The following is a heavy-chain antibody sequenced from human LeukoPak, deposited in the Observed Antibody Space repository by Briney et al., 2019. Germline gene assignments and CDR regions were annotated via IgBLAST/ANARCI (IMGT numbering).Heavy chain of an antibody. D-gene: IGHD5-24*01. J-gene: IGHJ4*02. CDR1: GGSFSGYY. CDR3: ARGSGDGYKKFPYYFDY. V-gene: IGHV4-34*01. Sequence: PSETLSLTCAVYGGSFSGYYWSWIRQPPGKGLEWIGEINHSGSTNYNPSLKSRVTISVDTSKNQFSLKLSSVTAADTAVYYCARGSGDGYKKFPYYFDYWGQGTLVTVSS. CDR2: INHSGST.